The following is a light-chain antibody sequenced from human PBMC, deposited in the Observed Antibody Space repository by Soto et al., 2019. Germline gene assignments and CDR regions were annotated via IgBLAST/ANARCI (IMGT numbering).Light chain of an antibody. J-gene: IGKJ3*01. Sequence: DIQMTQSPSSLSASVGDSVTITCRASQAISSYLNWYQQKPGKAPKLLIYAASTLHSGVPSRFSGSESGTDFTLTISSLQPEDCATYYCQQTYSTLFTFGPGTKVDFK. CDR2: AAS. CDR1: QAISSY. V-gene: IGKV1-39*01. CDR3: QQTYSTLFT.